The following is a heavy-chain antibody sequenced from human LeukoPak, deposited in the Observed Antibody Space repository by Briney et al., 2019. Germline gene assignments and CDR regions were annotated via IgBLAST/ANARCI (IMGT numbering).Heavy chain of an antibody. CDR1: GYSINNGYY. Sequence: SETLSLTCTVSGYSINNGYYWGWIRQPPGKGLEWIGSIYHNWSTYYNPSLKSRVTMSVDTSKNQFSLKLSSVTAADTAVHYCARHVRKRGIAVAGTPGWFDPWGQGTLVTVSS. J-gene: IGHJ5*02. V-gene: IGHV4-38-2*02. CDR2: IYHNWST. CDR3: ARHVRKRGIAVAGTPGWFDP. D-gene: IGHD6-19*01.